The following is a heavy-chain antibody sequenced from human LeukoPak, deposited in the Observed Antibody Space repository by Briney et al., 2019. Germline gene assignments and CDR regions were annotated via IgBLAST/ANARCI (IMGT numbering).Heavy chain of an antibody. Sequence: GRSLRLSCAASGFTFSTYALHWVRQAPGKGLEWVAVISYDGRNNYYADSLKGRFTISRDNSKNTLYLQMNSLRSEDTAVYYCARDWARRVYNNYGMDVLGPGTTVTVSS. CDR3: ARDWARRVYNNYGMDV. D-gene: IGHD5-24*01. CDR2: ISYDGRNN. V-gene: IGHV3-30*04. J-gene: IGHJ6*02. CDR1: GFTFSTYA.